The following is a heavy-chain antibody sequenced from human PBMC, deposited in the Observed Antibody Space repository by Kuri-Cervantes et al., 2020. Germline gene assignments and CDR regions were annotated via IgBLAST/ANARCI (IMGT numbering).Heavy chain of an antibody. CDR2: IWYDGSNK. J-gene: IGHJ4*02. CDR3: AKDQLSGIVVSIDY. CDR1: GFTFSSYA. Sequence: GGSLRLSCAASGFTFSSYAMHWVRQAPGKGLEWVALIWYDGSNKFYADSVKGRFTISRDNSNNTLYLQMNSLRPEDTAVYFCAKDQLSGIVVSIDYWGQGTLVTVSS. D-gene: IGHD3-10*01. V-gene: IGHV3-33*06.